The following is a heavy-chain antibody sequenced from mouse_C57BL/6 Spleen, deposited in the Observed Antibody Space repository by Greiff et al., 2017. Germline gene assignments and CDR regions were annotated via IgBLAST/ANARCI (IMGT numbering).Heavy chain of an antibody. J-gene: IGHJ4*01. CDR2: IDPSDSET. D-gene: IGHD1-1*01. V-gene: IGHV1-52*01. CDR3: ARFTTVVAYYYAMDY. CDR1: GYTFTSYW. Sequence: VQLQQPGAELVRPGSSVKLSCKASGYTFTSYWMHWVKQRPIQGLEWIGNIDPSDSETHYNQKFKDKATLTVDKSSSTAYMQLSSLTSEDSAVYYCARFTTVVAYYYAMDYWGQGTSVTVSS.